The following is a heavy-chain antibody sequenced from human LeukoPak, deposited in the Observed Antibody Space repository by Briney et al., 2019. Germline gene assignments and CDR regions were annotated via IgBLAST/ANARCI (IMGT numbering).Heavy chain of an antibody. D-gene: IGHD3-22*01. Sequence: PSETLSLTCTVSGGSISSYYWSWIRQPPGKGLEWIGYIYYSGSTNYNPSLKSRVTISVDTSKNQFSLKLSSVTAADTAVYYYARDPGSSGYYWGDWFDPWGQGTLVTVSS. CDR1: GGSISSYY. CDR3: ARDPGSSGYYWGDWFDP. V-gene: IGHV4-59*01. CDR2: IYYSGST. J-gene: IGHJ5*02.